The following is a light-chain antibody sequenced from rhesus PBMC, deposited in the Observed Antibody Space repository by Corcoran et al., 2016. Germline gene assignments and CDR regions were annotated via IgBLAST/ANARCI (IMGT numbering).Light chain of an antibody. CDR2: KVT. Sequence: DIVMTQTPLSLPVTPGEPASISCRSSQSLLHSNGNTYLDWYLQKPGQAPRLRIYKVTKRESGVPDRFSGRGSGTDFTLKISRVEPEDVGVYYCMQSTKDPTFGGVTKVELK. V-gene: IGKV2S2*01. J-gene: IGKJ4*01. CDR1: QSLLHSNGNTY. CDR3: MQSTKDPT.